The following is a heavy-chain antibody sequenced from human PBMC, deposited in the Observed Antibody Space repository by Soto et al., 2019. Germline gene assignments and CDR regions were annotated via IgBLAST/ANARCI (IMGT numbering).Heavy chain of an antibody. CDR1: GDSISNSY. CDR2: IYYSGST. CDR3: ARYRGGSFYFDY. J-gene: IGHJ4*02. Sequence: PSETLSLTCTVSGDSISNSYWSWIRQPPGKGLEWIGHIYYSGSTTYNPSLESRVTISVDTSKNQFSLKLSSVTAADTAVYYCARYRGGSFYFDYWGQGTLVTVS. D-gene: IGHD1-26*01. V-gene: IGHV4-59*01.